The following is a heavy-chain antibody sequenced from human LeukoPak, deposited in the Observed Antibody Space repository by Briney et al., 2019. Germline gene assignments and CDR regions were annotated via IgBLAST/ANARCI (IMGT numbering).Heavy chain of an antibody. CDR3: AKGPIYSSSWYYFDY. Sequence: GGSLRLSCAASGFTFDDYAMPWVRQAPGKGLEWVSGISWNSGSIGYADSVKGRFTISRDNAKNSLYLQMNSLRAEDTALYYCAKGPIYSSSWYYFDYWGQGTLVTVSS. CDR1: GFTFDDYA. V-gene: IGHV3-9*01. CDR2: ISWNSGSI. D-gene: IGHD6-13*01. J-gene: IGHJ4*02.